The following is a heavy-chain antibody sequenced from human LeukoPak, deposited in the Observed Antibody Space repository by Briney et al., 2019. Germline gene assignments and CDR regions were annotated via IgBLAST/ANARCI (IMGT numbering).Heavy chain of an antibody. CDR1: GYTFTNYA. J-gene: IGHJ6*03. Sequence: SCKASGYTFTNYAISWVRQAPGKGLEWISYISGSGFTIHYADSVRGRFTISRDNAKNSLYLQMNSLRAEDTAVYYCARGVPKTSYYYYYMDVWGKGTTVTVSS. CDR2: ISGSGFTI. CDR3: ARGVPKTSYYYYYMDV. D-gene: IGHD4-11*01. V-gene: IGHV3-48*01.